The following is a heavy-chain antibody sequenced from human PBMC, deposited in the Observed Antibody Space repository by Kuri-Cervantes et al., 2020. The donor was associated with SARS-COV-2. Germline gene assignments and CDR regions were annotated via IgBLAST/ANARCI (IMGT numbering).Heavy chain of an antibody. J-gene: IGHJ3*02. D-gene: IGHD2-21*02. Sequence: SETLSLTCTVSGDSIPTSPYYWAWVRQPPGKVLEWIGSFYYGGSTYENPSLKSRVTMSVDTSQNQFFLRLSSVTAADTAVYYCARPVNLVTAYEAFNIWGQGTMVTISS. CDR3: ARPVNLVTAYEAFNI. CDR2: FYYGGST. V-gene: IGHV4-39*07. CDR1: GDSIPTSPYY.